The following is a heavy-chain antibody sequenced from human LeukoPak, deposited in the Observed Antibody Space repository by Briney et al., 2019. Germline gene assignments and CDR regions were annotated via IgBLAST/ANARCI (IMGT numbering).Heavy chain of an antibody. CDR3: ATDQVVGSTRYSWFDP. Sequence: SETLSLTCAVSGGPISSSNWWSWVRQPPGKGLEWIGEIYHSGSTNYNPSLKSRVTISVDKSKNQFSLKLTSVTAADTAVYYCATDQVVGSTRYSWFDPWGQGTLVTVSS. CDR1: GGPISSSNW. CDR2: IYHSGST. D-gene: IGHD1-26*01. V-gene: IGHV4-4*02. J-gene: IGHJ5*02.